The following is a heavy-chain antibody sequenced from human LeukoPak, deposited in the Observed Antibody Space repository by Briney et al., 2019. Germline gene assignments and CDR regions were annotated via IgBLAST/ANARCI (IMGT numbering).Heavy chain of an antibody. CDR1: GNTLSVYW. V-gene: IGHV3-7*01. CDR3: ARSGSGYFDY. Sequence: GGSLRLPCAASGNTLSVYWMSWVRQAPGTGLEWVANIKQDGSEKYYRDSVQGRFTISRDNAKNSLYLQMNSLRAEDTAVYYCARSGSGYFDYWGQGSLVTVSS. J-gene: IGHJ4*02. CDR2: IKQDGSEK.